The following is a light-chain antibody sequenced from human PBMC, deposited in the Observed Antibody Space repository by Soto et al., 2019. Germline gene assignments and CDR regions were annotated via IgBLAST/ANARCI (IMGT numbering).Light chain of an antibody. CDR1: QSVSTS. J-gene: IGKJ4*01. CDR2: AAS. CDR3: QQYGSSSLT. V-gene: IGKV3-20*01. Sequence: IVGTQARSTLSLSPGEGATLSCRASQSVSTSLAWYQQKPGQPPRLLIYAASSRATGIPDRFSGSGSGTDFTLTLSRLEPEDFAVYYCQQYGSSSLTFGGGTKVDIK.